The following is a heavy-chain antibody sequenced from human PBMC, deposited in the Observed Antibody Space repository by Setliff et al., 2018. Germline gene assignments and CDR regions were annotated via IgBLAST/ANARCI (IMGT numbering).Heavy chain of an antibody. J-gene: IGHJ4*02. Sequence: PGGSLRLSCAVSGFTFSSYSMNWVRQAPGKGLEWVSSISSSSSYIYYADSVKGRFTISRDNAKNSLYLQMNSLRAEDTAVYYCARDRTGSYLLDYWGQGTLVTVSS. CDR3: ARDRTGSYLLDY. CDR2: ISSSSSYI. CDR1: GFTFSSYS. D-gene: IGHD1-26*01. V-gene: IGHV3-21*01.